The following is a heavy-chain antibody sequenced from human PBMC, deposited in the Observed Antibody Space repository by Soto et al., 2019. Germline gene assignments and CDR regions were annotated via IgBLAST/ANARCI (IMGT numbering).Heavy chain of an antibody. CDR1: GGSISSSSYY. CDR3: ARHAEMATITTFDY. V-gene: IGHV4-39*01. CDR2: IYYSGST. J-gene: IGHJ4*02. Sequence: SETLSLTCTVSGGSISSSSYYWGWIRQPPGKGLEWIGSIYYSGSTYYNPSLKSRVTISVDTSKNQFSLKLSSVTAADTAVYYCARHAEMATITTFDYWGQGTLVTVSS. D-gene: IGHD5-12*01.